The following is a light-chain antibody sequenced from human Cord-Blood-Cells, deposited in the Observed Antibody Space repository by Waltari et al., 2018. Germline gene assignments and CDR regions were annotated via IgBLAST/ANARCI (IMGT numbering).Light chain of an antibody. CDR2: RTK. V-gene: IGLV1-47*01. CDR3: AAWDDSLIGYV. CDR1: SSNIGSNY. J-gene: IGLJ1*01. Sequence: QSVLTQPTSASGTPGQRVTISCSGSSSNIGSNYVYWYQPLPGTPPNLLIYRTKPRPSGVPDRFSGAKSATSASLAISGLRSEDEADCYCAAWDDSLIGYVFGTGTKVTVL.